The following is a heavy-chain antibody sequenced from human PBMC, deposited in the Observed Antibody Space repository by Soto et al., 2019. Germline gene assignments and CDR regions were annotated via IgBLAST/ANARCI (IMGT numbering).Heavy chain of an antibody. CDR1: GYSFTSYW. CDR3: ATQILSSHGGYYYGMEV. V-gene: IGHV5-51*01. D-gene: IGHD6-6*01. J-gene: IGHJ6*02. CDR2: IYPGDSDT. Sequence: PGESLKISCKGSGYSFTSYWIGWVRQMPGKGLEWMGIIYPGDSDTRYSPSFQGQVTISADKSISTAYLQWSSLKASDTAMYYCATQILSSHGGYYYGMEVWGQGTTVTVSS.